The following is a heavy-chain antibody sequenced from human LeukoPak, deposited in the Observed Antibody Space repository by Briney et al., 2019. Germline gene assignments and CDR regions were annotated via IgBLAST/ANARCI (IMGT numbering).Heavy chain of an antibody. D-gene: IGHD6-13*01. CDR1: GFTFSSYA. CDR2: ISGSGGSP. V-gene: IGHV3-23*01. Sequence: GGSLRLSSAAYGFTFSSYAMSWVRQAPGKGLEWVSAISGSGGSPYYADSVKGRFTISRDNSKNTLYLQMNSLRAEDTAVYYCAKSPSSSWYTGCDWGQGTLVTVSS. CDR3: AKSPSSSWYTGCD. J-gene: IGHJ4*02.